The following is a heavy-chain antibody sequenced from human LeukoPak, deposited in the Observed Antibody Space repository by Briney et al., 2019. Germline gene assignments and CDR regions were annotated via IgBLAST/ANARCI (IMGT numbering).Heavy chain of an antibody. D-gene: IGHD3-22*01. CDR2: ISSSGSTI. Sequence: GGSLRLSCAASGFTFSSYEMNWVRQAPGRGLEWVSYISSSGSTIYYADSVKGRFTISRDNAKNSLYLQMNSLRAEDTAVYYCARAGTYYYDSSGHEIDYWGQGTLVTVSS. CDR3: ARAGTYYYDSSGHEIDY. J-gene: IGHJ4*02. V-gene: IGHV3-48*03. CDR1: GFTFSSYE.